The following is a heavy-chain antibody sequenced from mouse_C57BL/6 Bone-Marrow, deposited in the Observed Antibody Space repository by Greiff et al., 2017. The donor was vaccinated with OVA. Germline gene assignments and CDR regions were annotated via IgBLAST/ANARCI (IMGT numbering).Heavy chain of an antibody. D-gene: IGHD2-5*01. CDR2: IYPRSGNT. CDR1: GYTFTSYG. CDR3: ARLGYSNYDYYAMDY. V-gene: IGHV1-81*01. J-gene: IGHJ4*01. Sequence: QVQLQQSGAELARPGASVKLSCKASGYTFTSYGISWVKQRTGQGLEWIGEIYPRSGNTYYNEKFKGKATLTADKSSSPAYMELRSLTSEDSAVDFCARLGYSNYDYYAMDYWGQGTSVTVSS.